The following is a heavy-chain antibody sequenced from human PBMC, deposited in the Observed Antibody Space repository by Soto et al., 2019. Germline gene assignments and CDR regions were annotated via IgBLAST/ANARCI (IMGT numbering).Heavy chain of an antibody. J-gene: IGHJ6*02. Sequence: ASVKVSCKASGYAFTSYGISWVRQAPGQGLEWMGWISAYNGNTSYAQKLQGRVTMTTDTSTSTAYMELRSLRSDDTAVYYCARRSIAAAGIATPYYYYGMDVWGQGTTVTVSS. V-gene: IGHV1-18*01. CDR1: GYAFTSYG. CDR2: ISAYNGNT. CDR3: ARRSIAAAGIATPYYYYGMDV. D-gene: IGHD6-13*01.